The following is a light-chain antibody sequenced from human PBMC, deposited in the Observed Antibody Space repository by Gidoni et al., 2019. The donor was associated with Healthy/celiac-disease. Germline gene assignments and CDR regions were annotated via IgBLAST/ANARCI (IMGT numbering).Light chain of an antibody. J-gene: IGKJ5*01. V-gene: IGKV4-1*01. CDR1: QSVLYSSNNKNY. Sequence: DIVMTQSPDSLAVSLGERATINCKSSQSVLYSSNNKNYLAWYQQKPGQPPKLLIYWASTRESGVPDRFRGSGSGTEFTLTISSRQAEDVAVYYCQQYDSPITFGQGTRLEIK. CDR3: QQYDSPIT. CDR2: WAS.